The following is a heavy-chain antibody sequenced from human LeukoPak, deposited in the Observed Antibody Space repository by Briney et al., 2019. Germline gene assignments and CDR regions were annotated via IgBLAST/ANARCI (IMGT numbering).Heavy chain of an antibody. Sequence: PSETLSLTCAVCGGSFSGYYWSWIRQPPGKGLEWIGEINHSVSTNYNPSLKIRVTISVDTSKNQFSLKLSSVTAADTAVYYCARGGAINPLLLDYWGQGTLVTVSS. CDR3: ARGGAINPLLLDY. D-gene: IGHD2-21*02. CDR2: INHSVST. V-gene: IGHV4-34*01. J-gene: IGHJ4*02. CDR1: GGSFSGYY.